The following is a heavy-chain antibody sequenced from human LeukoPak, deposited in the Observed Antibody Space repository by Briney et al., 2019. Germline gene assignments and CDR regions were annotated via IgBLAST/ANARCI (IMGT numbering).Heavy chain of an antibody. CDR2: IYHSGST. J-gene: IGHJ4*02. CDR1: GGSISSGGYS. V-gene: IGHV4-30-2*01. Sequence: SETLSLTCAVSGGSISSGGYSWSWIRQPPGKGLEWIGYIYHSGSTYYNPSLKSRVTISVDRSKNQFSLKLSSVTAADTAVYYCARYHDSSGYYYLTWGQGTLVTVSS. D-gene: IGHD3-22*01. CDR3: ARYHDSSGYYYLT.